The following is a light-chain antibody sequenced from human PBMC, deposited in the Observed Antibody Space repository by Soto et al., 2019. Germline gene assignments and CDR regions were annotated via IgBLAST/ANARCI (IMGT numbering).Light chain of an antibody. J-gene: IGKJ2*01. CDR1: QSISND. CDR2: AAS. CDR3: QQSYSTPPYT. Sequence: DIQMTQSPSSLSASVGDRVTITCRASQSISNDLYWYQQKPGKAPKLLIYAASSLQGGVPSRFSGSGSGTDFTLTISSLQTEDFATYYCQQSYSTPPYTFGQGTRLEIK. V-gene: IGKV1-39*01.